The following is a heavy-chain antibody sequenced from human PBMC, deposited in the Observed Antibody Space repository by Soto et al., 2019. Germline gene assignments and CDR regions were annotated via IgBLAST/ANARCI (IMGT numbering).Heavy chain of an antibody. Sequence: TPSLTCAVSGGSISSGGYSWSWIRQPPGKGLEWIGYIYHSGSTYYNPSLKSRVTISVDRSKNQFSLKLSSVTAAATAVYYCAAGGGLPRYYWGQGTLVTIS. CDR3: AAGGGLPRYY. CDR1: GGSISSGGYS. V-gene: IGHV4-30-2*01. J-gene: IGHJ4*02. CDR2: IYHSGST. D-gene: IGHD5-12*01.